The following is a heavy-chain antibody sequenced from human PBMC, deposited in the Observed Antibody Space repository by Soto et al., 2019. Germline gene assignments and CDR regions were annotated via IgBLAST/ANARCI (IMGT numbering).Heavy chain of an antibody. CDR2: IIPIFRTP. CDR3: ARDKERKRSGGNYDSAVDI. D-gene: IGHD3-22*01. V-gene: IGHV1-69*12. Sequence: QVQLVQSGAEVKKPGSSVKVSCKASGGTFNTFAISWVRQAPGQGFEWLGGIIPIFRTPDYAQKFQGRVTIIADESASTSYMELSSLRSEDTVVYYCARDKERKRSGGNYDSAVDIWGQGTRVHVSS. J-gene: IGHJ6*02. CDR1: GGTFNTFA.